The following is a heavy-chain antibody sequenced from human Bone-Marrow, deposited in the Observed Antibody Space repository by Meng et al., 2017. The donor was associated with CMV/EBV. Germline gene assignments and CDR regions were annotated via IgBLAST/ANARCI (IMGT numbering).Heavy chain of an antibody. J-gene: IGHJ4*02. CDR2: ISSSSSDI. Sequence: FTFRSYSMSGVRQAPGKGLEWVSSISSSSSDIYYAGSVKGRFTISRDNAKNSLYLQMNSLRAEDTAVYYCARALRYFDWLFPDYFDYWGRGTLVTVSS. CDR1: FTFRSYS. V-gene: IGHV3-21*01. CDR3: ARALRYFDWLFPDYFDY. D-gene: IGHD3-9*01.